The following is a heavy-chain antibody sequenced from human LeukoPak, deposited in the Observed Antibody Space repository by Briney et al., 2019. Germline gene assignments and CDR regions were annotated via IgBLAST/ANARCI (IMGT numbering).Heavy chain of an antibody. J-gene: IGHJ4*02. D-gene: IGHD2-8*02. CDR2: IYYSGST. CDR3: ARATSTGDYFDY. Sequence: SETLSLTCTVSGGSISSYYWSWIRQPPGKGLEWIGYIYYSGSTNYNPSLKRRVTISVDTSRNQFSLRLSSVTAADTAMYYCARATSTGDYFDYWGQGTLVTVST. CDR1: GGSISSYY. V-gene: IGHV4-59*01.